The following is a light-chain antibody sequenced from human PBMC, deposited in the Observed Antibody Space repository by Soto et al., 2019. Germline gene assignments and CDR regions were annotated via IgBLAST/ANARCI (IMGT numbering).Light chain of an antibody. J-gene: IGKJ3*01. CDR2: WTS. V-gene: IGKV4-1*01. Sequence: IVMTQSPDSLAASLGERATINCRSSPIILDRRNNRSYLAWYQQKSGQPPKLLISWTSTRESGVPDRFSGSGSGTDFTLSISSLQAEDAAVYCCQQFYSSPYTFGPGTNV. CDR1: PIILDRRNNRSY. CDR3: QQFYSSPYT.